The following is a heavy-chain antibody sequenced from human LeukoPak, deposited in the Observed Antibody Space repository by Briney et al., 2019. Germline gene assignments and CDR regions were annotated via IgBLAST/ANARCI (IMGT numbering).Heavy chain of an antibody. Sequence: PSETLSLTCTGSGGSISSRSYYWGWIRQPPGKGLEWMGSIYYSGSTYYNPSLKSRVTISVDTSKNQFSLKLSSVTAADTAVYYCARLYIAVAGTEWSDPWGQGTLVTVSS. V-gene: IGHV4-39*01. CDR2: IYYSGST. CDR3: ARLYIAVAGTEWSDP. J-gene: IGHJ5*02. CDR1: GGSISSRSYY. D-gene: IGHD6-19*01.